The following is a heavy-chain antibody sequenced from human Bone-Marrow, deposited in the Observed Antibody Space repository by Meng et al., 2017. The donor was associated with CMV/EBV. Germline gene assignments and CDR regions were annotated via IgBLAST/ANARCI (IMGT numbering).Heavy chain of an antibody. D-gene: IGHD2-2*01. Sequence: SETLSLTCTVSGGSISNYYWSWIRQPPGKGLEWIGYMCNSGSTNYNPSLKSRVTTSVDTSKNQFSLKLSSVTAADTAVYYCARVRGYCSTTSCHSFMDVWGQGTTVTVSS. CDR3: ARVRGYCSTTSCHSFMDV. J-gene: IGHJ6*02. CDR1: GGSISNYY. V-gene: IGHV4-59*01. CDR2: MCNSGST.